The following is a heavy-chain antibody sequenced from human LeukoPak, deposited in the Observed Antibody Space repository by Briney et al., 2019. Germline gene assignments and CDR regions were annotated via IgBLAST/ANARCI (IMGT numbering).Heavy chain of an antibody. D-gene: IGHD1-1*01. CDR3: AVNSTKRTFDI. J-gene: IGHJ3*02. CDR2: IYYSGGT. V-gene: IGHV4-59*08. CDR1: GGSMSPFY. Sequence: SETLSLTCTVSGGSMSPFYWSWIRQSPGKGLEWIGSIYYSGGTNYNPSLKSRVTISVDTSKNQFSLELSSVSAADTAVYYCAVNSTKRTFDIWGQGTMVPVSS.